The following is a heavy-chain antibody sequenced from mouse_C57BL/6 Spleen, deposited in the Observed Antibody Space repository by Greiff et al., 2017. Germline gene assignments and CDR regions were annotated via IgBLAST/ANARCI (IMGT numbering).Heavy chain of an antibody. Sequence: QVQLKQSGPELVKPGASVKISCKASGYAFSSSWMNWVKQRPGKGLEWIGRIYPGDGDTNYNGKFKGKATLTADKSSSTAYMQLSSLTSEDSAVYCCARGGGTGYWYFDVWGTGTTVTVSS. V-gene: IGHV1-82*01. D-gene: IGHD4-1*01. J-gene: IGHJ1*03. CDR3: ARGGGTGYWYFDV. CDR2: IYPGDGDT. CDR1: GYAFSSSW.